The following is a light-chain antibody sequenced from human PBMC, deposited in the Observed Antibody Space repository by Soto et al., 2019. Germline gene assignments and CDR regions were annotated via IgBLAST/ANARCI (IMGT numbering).Light chain of an antibody. CDR3: EQYGSSPRWT. Sequence: EIGLTQSPGTLSLSPGERATLSCRASQSVSSSYLAWYQQKPGQAPRLLIYGASSRASGIPDRFSGSGSGTYVTLTSSTLAPEDFAVYYWEQYGSSPRWTFGQGTKVEIK. CDR2: GAS. J-gene: IGKJ1*01. V-gene: IGKV3-20*01. CDR1: QSVSSSY.